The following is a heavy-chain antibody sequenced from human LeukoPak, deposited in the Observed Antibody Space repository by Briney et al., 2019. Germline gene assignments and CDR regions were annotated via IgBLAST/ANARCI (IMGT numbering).Heavy chain of an antibody. D-gene: IGHD5-24*01. V-gene: IGHV3-48*04. J-gene: IGHJ3*02. CDR3: ARREGDAFDI. CDR2: ISSSSSTI. Sequence: PGRSLRLSCAASGFTFDDYAMHWVRQAPGKGLEWVSYISSSSSTIYYADSVKGRFTISRDNAKNSLYLQMNSLRAEDTAVYYCARREGDAFDIWGQGTMVTVSS. CDR1: GFTFDDYA.